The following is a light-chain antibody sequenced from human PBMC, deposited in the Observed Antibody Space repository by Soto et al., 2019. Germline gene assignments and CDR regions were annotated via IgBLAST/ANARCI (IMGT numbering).Light chain of an antibody. V-gene: IGKV3-15*01. CDR1: QRASSN. Sequence: EIVMTQSPASLSVSPGERATLSCRASQRASSNLAWYQQKPGQAPRLLIYAASTRATGIPARFSGGGSGTEFTLSISSLQSEDFAVYYCQQYNKWPLTFGGGTKVEIK. CDR3: QQYNKWPLT. J-gene: IGKJ4*01. CDR2: AAS.